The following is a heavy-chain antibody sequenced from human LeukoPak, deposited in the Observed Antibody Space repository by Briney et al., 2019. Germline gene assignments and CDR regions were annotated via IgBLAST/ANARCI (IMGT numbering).Heavy chain of an antibody. CDR2: IKQDGSEK. J-gene: IGHJ4*02. D-gene: IGHD6-13*01. CDR3: AKDKNYSWYYVHLDY. V-gene: IGHV3-7*03. Sequence: GGSLRLSCAASGFTFSSYWMSWVRQAPGKGLEWVANIKQDGSEKYYVDSVKGRFTISRDSAKNSLYLQMNSLRAEDTALYYCAKDKNYSWYYVHLDYWGQGTLVTVSS. CDR1: GFTFSSYW.